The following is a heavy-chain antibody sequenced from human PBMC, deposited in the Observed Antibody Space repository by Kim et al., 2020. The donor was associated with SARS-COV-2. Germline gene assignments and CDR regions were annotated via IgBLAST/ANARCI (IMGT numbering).Heavy chain of an antibody. J-gene: IGHJ4*02. CDR1: GGSFSDYY. Sequence: SETLSLSCAVSGGSFSDYYWCWIRQPPGKGLEWIGEINDSGRTNYSPSLMSRVIISVDTSKNQFSLKLSSVTAADTAVYYCARGRREISMIVGVIKGVEFYLDYGGQETRATVSS. D-gene: IGHD3-22*01. V-gene: IGHV4-34*01. CDR3: ARGRREISMIVGVIKGVEFYLDY. CDR2: INDSGRT.